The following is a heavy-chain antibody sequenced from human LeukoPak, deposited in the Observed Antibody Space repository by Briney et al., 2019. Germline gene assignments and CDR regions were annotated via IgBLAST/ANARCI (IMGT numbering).Heavy chain of an antibody. CDR1: GFTFSSYG. V-gene: IGHV3-30*18. CDR2: ISYDGSNK. CDR3: AKLVPLVGVVIDTSDAFDI. D-gene: IGHD3-3*01. Sequence: PGGSLRLSCAASGFTFSSYGMHWVRQAPGKGLEWVAVISYDGSNKYYADSVKGRFTISRDNSKNTLYLQMNSLRAEDTAVYYCAKLVPLVGVVIDTSDAFDIWGQGTMVTVSS. J-gene: IGHJ3*02.